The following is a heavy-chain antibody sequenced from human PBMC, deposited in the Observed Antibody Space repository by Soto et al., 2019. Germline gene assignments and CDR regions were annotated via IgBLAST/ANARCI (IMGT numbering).Heavy chain of an antibody. D-gene: IGHD2-2*01. CDR3: ARESSSPNYYFYGMDV. J-gene: IGHJ6*02. V-gene: IGHV1-69*01. Sequence: QVQLVQSGAEVKKPGSSVKVSCRASGGTFSSYAVSWMRQAPGQGLEWMGVIIPILGTPKYAQKFQGRVTITADEDTTTAYMELSSLRPDDTAVYYCARESSSPNYYFYGMDVWGHGTTVIVSS. CDR1: GGTFSSYA. CDR2: IIPILGTP.